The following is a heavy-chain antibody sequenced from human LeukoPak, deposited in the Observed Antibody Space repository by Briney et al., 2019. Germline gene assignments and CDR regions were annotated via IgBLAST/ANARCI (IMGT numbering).Heavy chain of an antibody. J-gene: IGHJ6*03. CDR2: IYSGGST. CDR1: GFTVSSNY. CDR3: ASERAVAGQYYYYYYYMDV. Sequence: GGSLRLSCAASGFTVSSNYMSWVRQAPGKGLEWVSVIYSGGSTYYADSVKGRFTISRDNSKNTLYLQMNSLRAEDTAVYYCASERAVAGQYYYYYYYMDVWGKGTTVTVSS. V-gene: IGHV3-53*01. D-gene: IGHD6-19*01.